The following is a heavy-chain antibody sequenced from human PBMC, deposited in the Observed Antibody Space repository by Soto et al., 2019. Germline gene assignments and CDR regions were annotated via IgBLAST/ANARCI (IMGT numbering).Heavy chain of an antibody. D-gene: IGHD2-2*02. Sequence: SETLSLTCTVSGASISTYYWSWIRQPPGKGLEWIGYISYSGSTNYNPSLKSRVTISFDASKNEISLQVRSATAEDTAVYYCAKDLYCSSTSCYNYWGQGTLVTVSS. V-gene: IGHV4-59*01. CDR3: AKDLYCSSTSCYNY. CDR2: ISYSGST. J-gene: IGHJ4*02. CDR1: GASISTYY.